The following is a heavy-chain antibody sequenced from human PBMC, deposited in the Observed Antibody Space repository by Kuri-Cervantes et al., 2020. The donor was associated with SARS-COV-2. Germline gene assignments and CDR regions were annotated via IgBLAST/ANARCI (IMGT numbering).Heavy chain of an antibody. CDR3: ARTSTWSIYFDY. CDR1: GFTFSSYD. Sequence: LSLTCAACGFTFSSYDMHWVRQATGKGLEWVSAIGTAGDTYYPGSVKGQFTISRENAKNSLYLQMNSLRAEDTAVYYCARTSTWSIYFDYWGQGTLVTVSS. CDR2: IGTAGDT. D-gene: IGHD2-8*02. J-gene: IGHJ4*02. V-gene: IGHV3-13*03.